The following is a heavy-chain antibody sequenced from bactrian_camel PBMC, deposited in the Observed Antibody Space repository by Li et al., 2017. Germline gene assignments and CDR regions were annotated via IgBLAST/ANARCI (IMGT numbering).Heavy chain of an antibody. V-gene: IGHV3S42*01. D-gene: IGHD5*01. CDR3: TPGVY. J-gene: IGHJ4*01. CDR1: GDTASTYC. Sequence: VQLVESGGGSVQAGGSLRLSCTVSGDTASTYCMGWFRQAPGKEREGVANRRDDGLTTYADSVKGRFTISADNAKNTLYLQLNSLKVEDTAMYYCTPGVYWGQGTQVTVS. CDR2: NRRDDGLT.